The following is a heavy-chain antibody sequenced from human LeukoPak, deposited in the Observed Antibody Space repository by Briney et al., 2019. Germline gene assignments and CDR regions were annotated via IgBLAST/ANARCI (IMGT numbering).Heavy chain of an antibody. CDR2: ISHTGST. Sequence: PSETLSLTCTVASDSIPSPYWSCIRQSPGQRLEWIAYISHTGSTRYNPSLQSRVAVSIDTSKNEFSLKLTSVTAADTAVYYCARHFTVGGNYYFGHWDQGTPVTVSS. CDR3: ARHFTVGGNYYFGH. CDR1: SDSIPSPY. V-gene: IGHV4-59*08. D-gene: IGHD3-10*01. J-gene: IGHJ4*02.